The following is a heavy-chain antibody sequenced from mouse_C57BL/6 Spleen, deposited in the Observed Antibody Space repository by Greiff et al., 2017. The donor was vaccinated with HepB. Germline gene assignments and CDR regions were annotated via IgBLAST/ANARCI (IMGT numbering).Heavy chain of an antibody. Sequence: QVQLQQPGAELVKPGASVEMSCKASGYTFTSYWITWVKQRPGQGLEWIGDIYPGSGSTNYNEKFKSKATLSVDTSSSTAYMQLSSLTSEDSAVYYCARSGNYDYYAMDYWGQGTSVTVTS. V-gene: IGHV1-55*01. CDR1: GYTFTSYW. J-gene: IGHJ4*01. CDR3: ARSGNYDYYAMDY. CDR2: IYPGSGST. D-gene: IGHD1-1*01.